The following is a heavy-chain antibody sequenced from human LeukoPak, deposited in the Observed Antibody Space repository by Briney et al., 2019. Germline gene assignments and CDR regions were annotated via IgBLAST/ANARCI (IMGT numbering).Heavy chain of an antibody. V-gene: IGHV4-59*01. CDR3: ARDASTRKFFQH. CDR2: IYYSGGA. J-gene: IGHJ1*01. CDR1: DSSISGYY. D-gene: IGHD3-16*01. Sequence: PSETLSLTCTVSDSSISGYYWSWIRQPPGKGLEWIGYIYYSGGADYNPSLKSRVTVSVDTSKNEFSLKLTSVTAADTAIYYCARDASTRKFFQHWGRGILVTVSS.